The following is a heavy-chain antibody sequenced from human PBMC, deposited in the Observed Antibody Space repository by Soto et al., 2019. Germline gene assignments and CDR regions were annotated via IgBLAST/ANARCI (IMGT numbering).Heavy chain of an antibody. V-gene: IGHV1-18*04. D-gene: IGHD3-10*01. J-gene: IGHJ6*02. CDR2: ISAYNRNA. CDR1: GYTFTSYG. Sequence: QVQLVQSGAEVKKPGASVKVSCKASGYTFTSYGISWVRQAPGQGLEWKGGISAYNRNAKYAQKVQGRVTLTTDTSTSRDYMELRSLKSDDKAVYYCARDQRSQAHPYYPYGMDVWGQGSTVSVSS. CDR3: ARDQRSQAHPYYPYGMDV.